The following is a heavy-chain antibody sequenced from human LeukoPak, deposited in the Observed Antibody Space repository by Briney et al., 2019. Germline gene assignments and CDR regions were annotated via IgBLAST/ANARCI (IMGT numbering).Heavy chain of an antibody. CDR3: AKGRAAAARSADY. V-gene: IGHV3-9*01. J-gene: IGHJ4*02. Sequence: GGSLRLSCAASGFTFDDYAMHWVRQAPGKGLEWVSGISWNSGSIGYADSVKGRFTISRDNAKNSLYLQMNSLRAEDTALYYCAKGRAAAARSADYWAREPWSPSPQ. CDR2: ISWNSGSI. D-gene: IGHD6-13*01. CDR1: GFTFDDYA.